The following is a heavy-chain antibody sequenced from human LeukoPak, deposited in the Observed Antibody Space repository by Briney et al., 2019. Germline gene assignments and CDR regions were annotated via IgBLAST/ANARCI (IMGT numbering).Heavy chain of an antibody. CDR2: IKQDGGEK. Sequence: GGSLRLSCAASGFTFSSYWMNWVRQAPGKGLEWVANIKQDGGEKYYVDSVKGRFTISRDNAKNSLYLQMNSLRAEDTAVYYCARDDYYDSSGNTYYSYGMDVWGQGTTVTVSS. D-gene: IGHD3-22*01. V-gene: IGHV3-7*01. CDR3: ARDDYYDSSGNTYYSYGMDV. CDR1: GFTFSSYW. J-gene: IGHJ6*02.